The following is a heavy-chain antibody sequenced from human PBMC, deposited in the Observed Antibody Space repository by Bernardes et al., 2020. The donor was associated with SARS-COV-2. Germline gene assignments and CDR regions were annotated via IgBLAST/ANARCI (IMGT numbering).Heavy chain of an antibody. CDR2: IKSSGGST. J-gene: IGHJ6*03. D-gene: IGHD1-1*01. V-gene: IGHV3-23*01. CDR3: AKRAIKSNSYYYMDV. CDR1: GFTFSSYA. Sequence: GGSLRLSCVASGFTFSSYAMSWVRQVPGKGLEWVSAIKSSGGSTYYADSVKGRFTISRDNSKNTLYLQMNSLRAEDTAVYYCAKRAIKSNSYYYMDVWGKGTTVTVSS.